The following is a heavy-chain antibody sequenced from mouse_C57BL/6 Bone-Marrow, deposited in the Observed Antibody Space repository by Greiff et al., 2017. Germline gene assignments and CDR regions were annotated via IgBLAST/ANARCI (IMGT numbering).Heavy chain of an antibody. V-gene: IGHV3-5*01. CDR3: ARDGGYFDV. CDR2: IYYSGTI. J-gene: IGHJ1*03. Sequence: EVQLQQSGPGLVKPSQTVFLTCTVTGISITTGNYRWSWIRQFPGNKLEWIGYIYYSGTITYNPSLTSRTTNTRDTPNNPFFLEMNPLTAEDTATYYRARDGGYFDVWGTGTTVTVSS. CDR1: GISITTGNYR.